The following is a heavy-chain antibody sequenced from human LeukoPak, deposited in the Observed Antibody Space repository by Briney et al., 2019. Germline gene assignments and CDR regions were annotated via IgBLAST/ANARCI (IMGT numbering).Heavy chain of an antibody. J-gene: IGHJ1*01. V-gene: IGHV4-61*01. CDR3: ARDRGYGSGSYYFQH. D-gene: IGHD3-10*01. CDR1: GGSVSSSSYY. CDR2: VYYSGST. Sequence: SETLSLTCTVSGGSVSSSSYYWNWIRQSPGKGLEWIGYVYYSGSTNYNPSLKSRVTISIDTSRNQFSLKLSSVTAADTAVYYCARDRGYGSGSYYFQHWGQGTLVTVSS.